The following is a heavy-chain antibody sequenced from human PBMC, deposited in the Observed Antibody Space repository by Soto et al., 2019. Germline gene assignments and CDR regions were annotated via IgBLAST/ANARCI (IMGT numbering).Heavy chain of an antibody. J-gene: IGHJ4*02. CDR3: ARRPSKYCSTTTRYASDY. V-gene: IGHV3-20*04. Sequence: GGSLRLSCATSGFTFDDYGMSWVRQVPGKGLEWVSGVNWNAAGIGYADSVKGRFTISRDNAKNSLYLQMNSLRAEDTALYYCARRPSKYCSTTTRYASDYWGQGTLVTVSS. CDR2: VNWNAAGI. CDR1: GFTFDDYG. D-gene: IGHD2-2*01.